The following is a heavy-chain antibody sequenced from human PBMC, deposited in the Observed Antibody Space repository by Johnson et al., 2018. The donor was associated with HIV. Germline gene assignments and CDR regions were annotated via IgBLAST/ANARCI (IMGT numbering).Heavy chain of an antibody. CDR1: GFTFNSYG. V-gene: IGHV3-30*02. Sequence: QMQVVESGGGVVQPGGSLRLSCAASGFTFNSYGIHWVRQAPGKGLEWVAFIPYDGSNQLYADSVKGRLTISRENAKNSLYLQMNSLRAGDTAVYYCAKDNSYGDLRDAFDIWGQGTMVTVSS. CDR2: IPYDGSNQ. J-gene: IGHJ3*02. D-gene: IGHD4-17*01. CDR3: AKDNSYGDLRDAFDI.